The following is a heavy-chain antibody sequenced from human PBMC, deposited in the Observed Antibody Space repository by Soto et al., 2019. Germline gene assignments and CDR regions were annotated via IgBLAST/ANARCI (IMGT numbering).Heavy chain of an antibody. Sequence: QVQLQESGPGLVKPSETLSLTCTVSGGSISSYYWSWIRQPPGKGLEWIGYIYYSGSTKYNPSLNIRFTMSVDTPNNQSSLKQGSVTAADAAVYYGARHDYGAQRYFDLGGRGTLVTVSS. D-gene: IGHD4-17*01. CDR3: ARHDYGAQRYFDL. V-gene: IGHV4-59*08. J-gene: IGHJ2*01. CDR2: IYYSGST. CDR1: GGSISSYY.